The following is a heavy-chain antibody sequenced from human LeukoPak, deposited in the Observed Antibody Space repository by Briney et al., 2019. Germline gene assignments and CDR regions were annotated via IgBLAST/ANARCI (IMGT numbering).Heavy chain of an antibody. J-gene: IGHJ6*02. Sequence: ASVKVSCKASGYTFTGYYMHWVRQAPGQGLEWMGWINPNSGGTNYAQKFQGRVTMTRDTSISTAYMELSRLRSDDTAVYYCASRYCSSTGCYTFLRYGMDVWGQGTTVTVSS. CDR3: ASRYCSSTGCYTFLRYGMDV. V-gene: IGHV1-2*02. CDR1: GYTFTGYY. CDR2: INPNSGGT. D-gene: IGHD2-2*02.